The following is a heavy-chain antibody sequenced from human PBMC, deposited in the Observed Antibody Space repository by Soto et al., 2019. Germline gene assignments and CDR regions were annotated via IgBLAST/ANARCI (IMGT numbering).Heavy chain of an antibody. Sequence: SETLSLTCAVYGGSFSGYYWSWIRQPPGKGLEWIGEINHSGSTNYNPSLKSRVTISVDTSKNQFSLKLSSVTAADTAVYYCARIGMVYSYRYYYYMDVWGKGTTVTVSS. CDR1: GGSFSGYY. J-gene: IGHJ6*03. CDR2: INHSGST. V-gene: IGHV4-34*01. D-gene: IGHD5-18*01. CDR3: ARIGMVYSYRYYYYMDV.